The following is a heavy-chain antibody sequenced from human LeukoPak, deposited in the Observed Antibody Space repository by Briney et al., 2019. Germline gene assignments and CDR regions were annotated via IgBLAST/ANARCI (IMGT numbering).Heavy chain of an antibody. D-gene: IGHD3-22*01. CDR2: IYYSGST. CDR1: GGSISSHY. Sequence: AETLSLTCTVPGGSISSHYWSWIRQTPGKGLEWIGYIYYSGSTNYNPSLKSRVSMSVDTSKNQFSLNLSSVTAADTAVYYCARWSLHSSGWYFDSWGQGTLVTVSS. V-gene: IGHV4-59*08. CDR3: ARWSLHSSGWYFDS. J-gene: IGHJ4*02.